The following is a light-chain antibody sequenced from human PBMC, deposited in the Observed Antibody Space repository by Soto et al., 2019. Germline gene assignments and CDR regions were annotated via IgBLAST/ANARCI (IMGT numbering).Light chain of an antibody. CDR3: QQSYTRT. CDR2: AAS. J-gene: IGKJ1*01. Sequence: DIQLTQSPSSLSASFGDRVSISCRASQSISNYLNWYQQKPGKAPKVLIFAASRLQSGVPSSFSGSGSGTDFPLTISSLQPEYFATYYCQQSYTRTFGQGTKVDIK. CDR1: QSISNY. V-gene: IGKV1-39*01.